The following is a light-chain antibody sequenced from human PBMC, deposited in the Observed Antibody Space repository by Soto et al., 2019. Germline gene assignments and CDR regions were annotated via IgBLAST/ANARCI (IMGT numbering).Light chain of an antibody. J-gene: IGLJ1*01. CDR2: DDN. CDR3: GSWDSSLSAYV. CDR1: SSNIGGNS. V-gene: IGLV1-51*01. Sequence: SVLTQPPSVSAAPGQKVTISCSGSSSNIGGNSVSWYQQLPGTAPKPLIYDDNKRPSGIPDRFSGSKSGTPATLGITGFQTGDEADYYCGSWDSSLSAYVFGTGTKVTVL.